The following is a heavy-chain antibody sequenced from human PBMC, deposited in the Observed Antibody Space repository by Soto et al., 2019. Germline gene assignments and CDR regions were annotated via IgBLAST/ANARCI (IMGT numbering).Heavy chain of an antibody. CDR1: GYTFTSYA. CDR2: INAGNGNT. CDR3: AREGWPNWFDP. Sequence: QVQLVQSGAEVKKPGASVKVSCKASGYTFTSYAMHWVRQAPGQRLEWMGWINAGNGNTKYSQKFQGRVTITRDTSASTAYMELSSMRSEDTAVYYCAREGWPNWFDPWGQGTLVTVSS. V-gene: IGHV1-3*01. D-gene: IGHD6-19*01. J-gene: IGHJ5*02.